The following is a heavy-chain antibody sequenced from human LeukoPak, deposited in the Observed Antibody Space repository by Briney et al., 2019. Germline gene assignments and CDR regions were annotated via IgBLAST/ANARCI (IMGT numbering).Heavy chain of an antibody. CDR2: ISASGGST. V-gene: IGHV3-23*01. D-gene: IGHD3-22*01. J-gene: IGHJ3*01. CDR3: AKDGWYYDSSGLGAFDV. Sequence: GGSLRLSCTASGFTSGFSFSTYAMSWVRQAPGKGLERVSTISASGGSTYYADSVKGRFTISRDNSKNTLYLQMDTLRVDDTAVYYCAKDGWYYDSSGLGAFDVWGQGTMVTVSS. CDR1: GFSFSTYA.